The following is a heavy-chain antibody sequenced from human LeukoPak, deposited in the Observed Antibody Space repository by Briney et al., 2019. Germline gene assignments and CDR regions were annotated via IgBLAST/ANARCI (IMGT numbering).Heavy chain of an antibody. J-gene: IGHJ4*02. CDR3: VRGSYGAYDY. CDR1: GFTFSDYY. V-gene: IGHV3-11*04. Sequence: PGGSLRLSCATSGFTFSDYYMSWIRQAPGKGLEWISYISTSGSTIYYADAVHGRFTVSRDNAKYSLYLQMNSLRAEDTAVYYCVRGSYGAYDYWGQGSLVTVSS. D-gene: IGHD4-17*01. CDR2: ISTSGSTI.